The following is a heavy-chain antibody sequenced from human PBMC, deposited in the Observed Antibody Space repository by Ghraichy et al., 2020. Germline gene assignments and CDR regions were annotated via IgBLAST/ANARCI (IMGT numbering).Heavy chain of an antibody. CDR1: GGSISSRSYY. CDR2: FYYGRTT. J-gene: IGHJ5*02. D-gene: IGHD1-14*01. CDR3: ARGGRAVPGRWIDP. V-gene: IGHV4-39*07. Sequence: SETLSLTCSVSGGSISSRSYYWGWIRQPPGKGLEWVGNFYYGRTTYYNPSLKSRVTISVDTSKNQFSLKLSSVTAADTAVYYCARGGRAVPGRWIDPWGQGTLVTVSS.